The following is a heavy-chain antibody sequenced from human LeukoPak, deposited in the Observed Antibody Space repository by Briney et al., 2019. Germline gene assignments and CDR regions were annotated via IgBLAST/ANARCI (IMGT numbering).Heavy chain of an antibody. CDR1: GFSISGYW. V-gene: IGHV3-74*01. Sequence: GGSLRLSCAASGFSISGYWMHWVRQAPGKGLVWVSRINSDGSSTNYADSMKGRFTISRDNAKNTVYLQLNSLRAEDTAFYYCATGASAIYSRGVVFDYWGQGTLVTVSS. J-gene: IGHJ4*02. CDR3: ATGASAIYSRGVVFDY. CDR2: INSDGSST. D-gene: IGHD6-19*01.